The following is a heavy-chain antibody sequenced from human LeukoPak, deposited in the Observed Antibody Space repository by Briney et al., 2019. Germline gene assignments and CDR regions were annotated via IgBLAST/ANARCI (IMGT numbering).Heavy chain of an antibody. CDR2: IYYSGST. CDR1: GGSISSGGYY. V-gene: IGHV4-31*03. CDR3: ARGRGDGSGIEYYFDY. J-gene: IGHJ4*02. Sequence: SETLSLTCTVSGGSISSGGYYWSWIRQHPGKGLEWIGYIYYSGSTYYNPSLKSRVTISVDTSKNQFSLKLSSVTAADTAVYYCARGRGDGSGIEYYFDYWGQGTLVTVSS. D-gene: IGHD3-10*01.